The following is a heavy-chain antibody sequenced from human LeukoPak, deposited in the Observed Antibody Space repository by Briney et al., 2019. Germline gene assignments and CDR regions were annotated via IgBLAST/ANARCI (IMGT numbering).Heavy chain of an antibody. CDR1: GGSFSGYS. CDR3: AVLLYRHYHWFDS. J-gene: IGHJ5*01. CDR2: IDDTGSA. D-gene: IGHD3-16*02. Sequence: SETLSLTCAVSGGSFSGYSWTWIRQPPGRGLEWIGEIDDTGSATYNPSLQSRVTMSVDTSKRQFSLTLTSVTAADRAVYYCAVLLYRHYHWFDSWGRGTLVSVSS. V-gene: IGHV4-34*01.